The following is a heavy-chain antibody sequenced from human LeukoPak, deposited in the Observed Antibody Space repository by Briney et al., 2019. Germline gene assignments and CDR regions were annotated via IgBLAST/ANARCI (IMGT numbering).Heavy chain of an antibody. CDR3: AKEGTAMVGSYFDY. J-gene: IGHJ4*02. CDR1: GFTFSSYG. V-gene: IGHV3-30*18. Sequence: GGSLRLSCAASGFTFSSYGMHWVRQAPGRGLEGVAVISYDGGGKFSADSVKGRFTISRDNSKNTLYLQMSSLRAEDTAVYYCAKEGTAMVGSYFDYWGQDALVTVSS. D-gene: IGHD5-18*01. CDR2: ISYDGGGK.